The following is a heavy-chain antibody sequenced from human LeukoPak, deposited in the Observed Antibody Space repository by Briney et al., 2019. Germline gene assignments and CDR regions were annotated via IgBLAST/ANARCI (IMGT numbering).Heavy chain of an antibody. J-gene: IGHJ3*02. CDR3: ARGPNTMIVVVITHAFDI. D-gene: IGHD3-22*01. CDR2: IYYSGST. Sequence: SETLSLTCTVSGGSISSSSYYWGWIRQPPGKGLEWIGSIYYSGSTYYNPSLKSRVTISVDTTKNQYSLKLSSVTAADTAVYYWARGPNTMIVVVITHAFDIWGQGTMVTVSS. V-gene: IGHV4-39*07. CDR1: GGSISSSSYY.